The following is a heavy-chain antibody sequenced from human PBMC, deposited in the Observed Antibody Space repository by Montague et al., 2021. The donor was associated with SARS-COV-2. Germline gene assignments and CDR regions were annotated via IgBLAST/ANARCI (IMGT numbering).Heavy chain of an antibody. J-gene: IGHJ4*02. D-gene: IGHD6-19*01. V-gene: IGHV3-30-3*01. CDR2: ISYDESNK. Sequence: SLRLSCAASGFTFSSYAMHWVRQAPGKGLEWVAVISYDESNKYYADSVKGRFTISRDNSKNTLYLQMNSLRAEDTAVYYCASEMIAVAGTAPFDYWGQGTLVTVSS. CDR3: ASEMIAVAGTAPFDY. CDR1: GFTFSSYA.